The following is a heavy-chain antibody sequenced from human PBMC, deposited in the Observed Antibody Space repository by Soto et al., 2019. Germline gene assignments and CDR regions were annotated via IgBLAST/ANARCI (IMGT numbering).Heavy chain of an antibody. CDR2: INYVGKT. CDR1: GGSINSKSYF. J-gene: IGHJ4*02. D-gene: IGHD5-18*01. Sequence: SETLSLTCSVSGGSINSKSYFWGWIRQTPGKGLEWIASINYVGKTYYSPSLKSRLAISVDTSKNQFSLRLSSVTAADTAVYYCAQYRYGNFDYWGQGALVTVSS. CDR3: AQYRYGNFDY. V-gene: IGHV4-39*01.